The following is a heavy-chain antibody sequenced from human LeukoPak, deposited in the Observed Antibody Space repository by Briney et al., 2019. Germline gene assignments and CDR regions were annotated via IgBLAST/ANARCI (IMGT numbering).Heavy chain of an antibody. CDR2: IKQDGSEK. Sequence: PGGSLRLSCAASGFTFVNYWMSWVRQAPGKGLEWVANIKQDGSEKHYVDSVKGRFTISRDNTNNSLFLQMDSLRAEDTAFYYCSREDYFGSGSPAYWGQGTLVTVSS. CDR3: SREDYFGSGSPAY. J-gene: IGHJ4*02. CDR1: GFTFVNYW. D-gene: IGHD3-10*01. V-gene: IGHV3-7*01.